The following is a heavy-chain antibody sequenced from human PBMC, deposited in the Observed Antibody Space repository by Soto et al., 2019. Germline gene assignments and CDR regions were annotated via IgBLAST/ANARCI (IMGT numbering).Heavy chain of an antibody. CDR1: GFSLSTSGVG. V-gene: IGHV2-5*02. CDR2: IYWDDDK. J-gene: IGHJ4*02. CDR3: AHRLAATGLFDY. D-gene: IGHD6-13*01. Sequence: QITLKESGPTLVKPTQTLTLTCTFSGFSLSTSGVGVGWIRQPPGKALEWLALIYWDDDKRYSPSLKSRLTIXTXXSQHPVDLTMTNMDPMDTATYSCAHRLAATGLFDYWGQGTLVTVSS.